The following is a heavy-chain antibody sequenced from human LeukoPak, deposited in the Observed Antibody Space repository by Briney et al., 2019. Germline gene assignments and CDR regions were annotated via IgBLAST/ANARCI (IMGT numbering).Heavy chain of an antibody. V-gene: IGHV3-21*01. Sequence: GGSLRPSCAASGFTFSSYAMSWVRQAPGKGLEWVSSISSSSSYIYYADSVKGRFTISRDNAKNSLYLQMNSLRAEDTAVYYCAREFYYGSGKVYYGMDVWGQGTTVTVSS. J-gene: IGHJ6*02. CDR2: ISSSSSYI. D-gene: IGHD3-10*01. CDR3: AREFYYGSGKVYYGMDV. CDR1: GFTFSSYA.